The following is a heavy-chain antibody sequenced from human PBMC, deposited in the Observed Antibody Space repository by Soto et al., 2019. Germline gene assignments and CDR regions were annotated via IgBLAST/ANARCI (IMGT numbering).Heavy chain of an antibody. D-gene: IGHD6-13*01. CDR2: IWYDGSNK. CDR1: GFTFSSYG. V-gene: IGHV3-33*01. Sequence: GGSLRLSCAASGFTFSSYGMHWVRQAPGKGLEWVAVIWYDGSNKYYADSVKGRFTISRDNSKNTLYLQMNSLRAEDTAVYYCARDRQVAAAGTRVFDYWGQGTLVTVSS. CDR3: ARDRQVAAAGTRVFDY. J-gene: IGHJ4*02.